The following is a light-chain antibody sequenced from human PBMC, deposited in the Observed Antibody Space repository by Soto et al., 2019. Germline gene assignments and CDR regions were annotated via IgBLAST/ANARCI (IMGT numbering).Light chain of an antibody. J-gene: IGLJ1*01. CDR1: ISDVGGYNY. CDR3: SSYAGSNNYV. CDR2: EVS. Sequence: QSALTQPPSASGSPGQSVTISCTGTISDVGGYNYVSWYQQHPGKAPKLMIYEVSKRPSGVPDLFSGSKSGNTASLTVSGLQAEDEADYYCSSYAGSNNYVFGTGTKVTVL. V-gene: IGLV2-8*01.